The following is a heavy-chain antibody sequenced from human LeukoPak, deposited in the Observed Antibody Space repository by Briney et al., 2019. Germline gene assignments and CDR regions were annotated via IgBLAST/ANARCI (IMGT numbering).Heavy chain of an antibody. CDR2: IYTSGST. D-gene: IGHD3-3*01. Sequence: SETLSLTCAVSGVSISISITRHYWGWIRQPPGKGLEWIGYIYTSGSTNYNPSLKSRVTISVDTSKNQFSLKLSSVTAADTAVYYCARHYDFWSGYLYYFDYWGQGTLVTVSS. J-gene: IGHJ4*02. CDR3: ARHYDFWSGYLYYFDY. CDR1: GVSISISITRHY. V-gene: IGHV4-4*09.